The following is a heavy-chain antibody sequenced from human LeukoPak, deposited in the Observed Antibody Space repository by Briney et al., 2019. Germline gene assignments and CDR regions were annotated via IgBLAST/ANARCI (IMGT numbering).Heavy chain of an antibody. Sequence: GGSLRLSCAASGFTFSNYCMNWVRQAPGKGLVWVSCINSDGSSTSYADSVKGRFTISRDNAKNTLYLQMNSLRAEDTAVYYCARWDTYGSGSYYNGYFDYWGQGTLVTVSS. J-gene: IGHJ4*02. D-gene: IGHD3-10*01. CDR3: ARWDTYGSGSYYNGYFDY. V-gene: IGHV3-74*01. CDR2: INSDGSST. CDR1: GFTFSNYC.